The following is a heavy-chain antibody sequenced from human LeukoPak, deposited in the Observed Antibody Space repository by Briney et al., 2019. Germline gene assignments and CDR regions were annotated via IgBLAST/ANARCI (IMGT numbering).Heavy chain of an antibody. Sequence: ASVKVSCKASGYTFTNYDISWVRQATGQGLEWMGYMNPNSGKTEYAQNFQGRVSMTWDTAITTAYMDLSGLTRDDTAIYYCARGGLWVGTLWGQGTLVTV. CDR1: GYTFTNYD. CDR2: MNPNSGKT. V-gene: IGHV1-8*01. D-gene: IGHD3-10*01. CDR3: ARGGLWVGTL. J-gene: IGHJ4*02.